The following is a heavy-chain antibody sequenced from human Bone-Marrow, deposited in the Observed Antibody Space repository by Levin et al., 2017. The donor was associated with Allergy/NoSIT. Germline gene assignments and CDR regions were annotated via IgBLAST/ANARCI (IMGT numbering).Heavy chain of an antibody. D-gene: IGHD5-12*01. CDR2: INPNIGGT. V-gene: IGHV1-2*06. J-gene: IGHJ4*02. Sequence: GESLKISCKASGYTFTGYYVHWVRQAPGQGLEWMGRINPNIGGTDYAQKFQGRATMTGDTSISTAYMEVSRLTSDDTAVYYCATSSDTGYVFDYWGQGTLVTVSS. CDR3: ATSSDTGYVFDY. CDR1: GYTFTGYY.